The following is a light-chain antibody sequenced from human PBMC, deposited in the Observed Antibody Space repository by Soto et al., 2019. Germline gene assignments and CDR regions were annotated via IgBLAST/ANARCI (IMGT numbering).Light chain of an antibody. CDR3: QQRSNWPPGGLT. CDR1: QSVSSY. V-gene: IGKV3-11*01. Sequence: EIVLTQSPATLSLSPGERATLSCRASQSVSSYLAWYQQKPGQAPRLLIYDASNRATGIPARFSGSGSGTDFTLTISSLEPEDFAVYYCQQRSNWPPGGLTFGGGTKVDI. J-gene: IGKJ4*01. CDR2: DAS.